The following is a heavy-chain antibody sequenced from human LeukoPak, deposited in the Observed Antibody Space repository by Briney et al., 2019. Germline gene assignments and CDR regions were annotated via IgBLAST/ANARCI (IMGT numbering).Heavy chain of an antibody. D-gene: IGHD2-2*01. Sequence: SETLSLTCAVYGGSSSVYYWSWIRQPPGKGLEGIGEINHSGSTNYNPSLKSRVTMSVDTSKNQFSLKLTSVTAADTAVYYCARVEYQLLTWRHLGDYWGQGTLVTVSS. CDR1: GGSSSVYY. CDR3: ARVEYQLLTWRHLGDY. V-gene: IGHV4-34*01. J-gene: IGHJ4*02. CDR2: INHSGST.